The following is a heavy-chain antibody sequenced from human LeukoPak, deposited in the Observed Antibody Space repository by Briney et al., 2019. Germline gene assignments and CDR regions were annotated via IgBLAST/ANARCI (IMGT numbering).Heavy chain of an antibody. CDR3: ARELVATIPYYYYGMDV. D-gene: IGHD5-12*01. CDR1: GFTFSSYA. J-gene: IGHJ6*02. V-gene: IGHV3-30*04. CDR2: ISYDGSNK. Sequence: GRSLRLSCAASGFTFSSYAMHWVRQAPGKGLEWVAVISYDGSNKYYADSVKGRFTISRDNSKNTLYLQMNSLRAEDTAVYYCARELVATIPYYYYGMDVWGQGPRSPSP.